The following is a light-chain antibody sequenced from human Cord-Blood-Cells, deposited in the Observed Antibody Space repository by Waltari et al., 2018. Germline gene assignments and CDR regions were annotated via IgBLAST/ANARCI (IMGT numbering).Light chain of an antibody. CDR2: GAA. CDR1: QSVSSN. CDR3: QQYNNWPPFT. J-gene: IGKJ3*01. V-gene: IGKV3D-15*01. Sequence: ELVMTQSPATPPVVPGARATLPCRVSQSVSSNLTWYHQKPGQAPRLPIYGAATRATGIPARFSGSGSGTEFTLTISSLQSEDLAVYYCQQYNNWPPFTFGPGTKVDIK.